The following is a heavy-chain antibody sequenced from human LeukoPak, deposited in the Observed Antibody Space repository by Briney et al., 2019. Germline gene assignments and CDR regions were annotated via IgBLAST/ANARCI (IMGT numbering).Heavy chain of an antibody. CDR3: TGELAGTTVHY. CDR1: GGSISSYY. J-gene: IGHJ4*02. D-gene: IGHD1-7*01. CDR2: IYSNGDT. V-gene: IGHV4-39*07. Sequence: SETLSLTCTVSGGSISSYYWSWIRQPPGKGLEWIGSIYSNGDTYYNPSLKSRFTTSLDTSKNQFSLKLSSVTAADTAIYFCTGELAGTTVHYWGQGTLVTISS.